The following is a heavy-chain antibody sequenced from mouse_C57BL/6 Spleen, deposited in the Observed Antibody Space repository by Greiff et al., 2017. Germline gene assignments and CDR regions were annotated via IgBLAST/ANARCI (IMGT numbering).Heavy chain of an antibody. D-gene: IGHD2-3*01. CDR1: GYAFSSSW. J-gene: IGHJ4*01. V-gene: IGHV1-82*01. CDR3: ARKVYDGYLYAMDY. Sequence: QVQLQQSGPELVKPGASVKISCKASGYAFSSSWMNWVKQRPGKGLEWIGRIYPGDGDTNYNGKFKGKATLTADKSSSTAYMQLSSLTSEDSAVYFCARKVYDGYLYAMDYWGQGTSVTVSS. CDR2: IYPGDGDT.